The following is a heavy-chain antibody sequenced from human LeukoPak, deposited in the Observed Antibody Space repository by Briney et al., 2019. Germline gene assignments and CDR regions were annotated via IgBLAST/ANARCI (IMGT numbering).Heavy chain of an antibody. J-gene: IGHJ3*02. V-gene: IGHV3-30-3*01. CDR3: ARELGAKSVSNAFDI. CDR1: GFTLSSYA. CDR2: ISYDGSNK. Sequence: PGGSLRLSCAASGFTLSSYAMHWVRPPPGKGLEWVAVISYDGSNKYYADSVKGRFTISRDNSKNTLYLQMNSLRAEDTAVYYCARELGAKSVSNAFDIWGQGTMVTVSS. D-gene: IGHD3-16*01.